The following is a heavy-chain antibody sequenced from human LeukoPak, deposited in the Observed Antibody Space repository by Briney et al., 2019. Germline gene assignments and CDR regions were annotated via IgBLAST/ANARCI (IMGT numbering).Heavy chain of an antibody. Sequence: PAETLSLTCAVSTDSITSNWWRWVRHPPGKGLEWIGEVHESGSTNYYPSLQSRVTISIDKSKNQLALELTSVTAADTAVYYCAKEIVGAPTPGAYWGQGILVTVSS. D-gene: IGHD1-26*01. CDR2: VHESGST. CDR1: TDSITSNW. CDR3: AKEIVGAPTPGAY. J-gene: IGHJ4*02. V-gene: IGHV4-4*02.